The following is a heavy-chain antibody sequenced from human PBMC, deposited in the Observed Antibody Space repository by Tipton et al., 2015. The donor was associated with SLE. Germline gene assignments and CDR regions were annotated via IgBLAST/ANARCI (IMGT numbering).Heavy chain of an antibody. CDR1: GGSISSSGYY. D-gene: IGHD3-10*01. J-gene: IGHJ4*02. CDR3: ASVPGSSLSFDY. CDR2: IYYSGST. V-gene: IGHV4-39*01. Sequence: GLVKPSETLSLTCIVSGGSISSSGYYWGWIRQPPGKGLEWLGSIYYSGSTYYNPSLKSRVTISVDTSKNQFSLKLSSVTAADTAVYYCASVPGSSLSFDYWGQGTLVTVSS.